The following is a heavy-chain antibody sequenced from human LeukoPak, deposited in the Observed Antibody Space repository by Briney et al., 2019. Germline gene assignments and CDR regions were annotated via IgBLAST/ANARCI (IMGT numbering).Heavy chain of an antibody. D-gene: IGHD6-13*01. CDR1: GYTFTGYY. V-gene: IGHV1-2*02. Sequence: ASVKVSCKASGYTFTGYYMHWVRQAPGQGLEWMGWINPNSGGTNYAQRFQGRVTMTRDTSISTAYMELSRLRSDDTAVYYCARGKYSSSWHYKNLIGDYWGRGTLVTVSS. J-gene: IGHJ4*02. CDR3: ARGKYSSSWHYKNLIGDY. CDR2: INPNSGGT.